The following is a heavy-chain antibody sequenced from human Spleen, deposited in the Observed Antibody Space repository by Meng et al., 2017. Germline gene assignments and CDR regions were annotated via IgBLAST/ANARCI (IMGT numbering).Heavy chain of an antibody. D-gene: IGHD3-3*01. CDR2: ISAYNGNA. J-gene: IGHJ5*02. V-gene: IGHV1-18*01. CDR1: GFSFSSYG. Sequence: GASLNISCASSGFSFSSYGISWVRQAPGQGLEWMGWISAYNGNANYAQKLQGRVTMTTDTSPSTAYMELMGLRSDDTAVYYCARFWIGYPRQAGWFDPWGQGTLVTVSS. CDR3: ARFWIGYPRQAGWFDP.